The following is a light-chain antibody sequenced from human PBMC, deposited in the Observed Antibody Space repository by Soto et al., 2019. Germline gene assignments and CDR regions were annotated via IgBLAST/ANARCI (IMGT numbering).Light chain of an antibody. CDR2: GNN. CDR1: SSNIGANYD. J-gene: IGLJ2*01. CDR3: QSSDSSLSGVV. Sequence: QSMLTQPPSVSGAPGQGVTISCSGSSSNIGANYDVYWYQHLPGTAPKLLIYGNNNRPSGVPDRFSGSKSGTSASLAITGLQPEDEADYYCQSSDSSLSGVVFGGGTKLTVL. V-gene: IGLV1-40*01.